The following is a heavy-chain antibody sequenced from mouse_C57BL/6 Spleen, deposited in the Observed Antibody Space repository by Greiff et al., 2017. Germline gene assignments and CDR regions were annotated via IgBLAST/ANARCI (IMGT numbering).Heavy chain of an antibody. CDR3: ARGGSSYGYFDV. V-gene: IGHV1-59*01. CDR2: IDPSDSYT. Sequence: VQLQQPGAELVRPGTSVKLSCKASGYTFTSYWMHWVKQRPGQGLEWIGVIDPSDSYTNYNQKFKGKATLTVDTSSSTAYMQLSSLTSEDSAVYYCARGGSSYGYFDVWGTGTTVTVSS. D-gene: IGHD1-1*01. J-gene: IGHJ1*03. CDR1: GYTFTSYW.